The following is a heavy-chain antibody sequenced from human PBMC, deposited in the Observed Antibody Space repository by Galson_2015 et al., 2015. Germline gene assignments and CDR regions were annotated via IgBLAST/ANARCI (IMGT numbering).Heavy chain of an antibody. CDR2: ISSSGSTI. Sequence: SLRLSCAASGFTFSDYYMSWIRQAPGKGLEWVSYISSSGSTIYYADSVKGRFTISRDNAKNSLYLQMNSLRAEDTAVYYCARVTPPGLTRNWFDPWGQGTLVTVSS. CDR3: ARVTPPGLTRNWFDP. D-gene: IGHD1-14*01. CDR1: GFTFSDYY. V-gene: IGHV3-11*01. J-gene: IGHJ5*02.